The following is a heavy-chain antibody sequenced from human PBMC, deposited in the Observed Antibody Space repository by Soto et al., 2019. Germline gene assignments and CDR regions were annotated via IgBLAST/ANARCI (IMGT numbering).Heavy chain of an antibody. D-gene: IGHD3-10*01. Sequence: PGGSLRLSCTPSGFVFGDYAMTWVRQAPGKGLEWVGFIRNLAYGGTTDYAASVKGRFTISREESKSIVYLQMNSLKIEDTAVYYCARRLLDYGDYYYGMDVWGQGTTVTVSS. CDR3: ARRLLDYGDYYYGMDV. CDR2: IRNLAYGGTT. J-gene: IGHJ6*02. CDR1: GFVFGDYA. V-gene: IGHV3-49*04.